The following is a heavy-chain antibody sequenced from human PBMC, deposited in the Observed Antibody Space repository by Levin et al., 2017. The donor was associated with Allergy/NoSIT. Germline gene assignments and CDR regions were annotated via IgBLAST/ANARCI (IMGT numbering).Heavy chain of an antibody. CDR1: GFTFSGSA. J-gene: IGHJ4*02. V-gene: IGHV3-73*01. CDR2: IRSKANSYAT. CDR3: TRLVCTNGVCSNY. D-gene: IGHD2-8*01. Sequence: GGSLRLSCAASGFTFSGSAMHWVRQASGKGLEWVGRIRSKANSYATAYAASVKGRFTISRDDSKNTAYLQMNSLKTEDTAVYYCTRLVCTNGVCSNYWGQGTLVTVSS.